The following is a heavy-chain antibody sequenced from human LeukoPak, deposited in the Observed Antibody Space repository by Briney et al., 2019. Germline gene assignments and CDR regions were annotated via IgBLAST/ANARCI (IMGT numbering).Heavy chain of an antibody. CDR2: INSDGSST. CDR3: ARRDIVVVVSASDY. D-gene: IGHD2-15*01. J-gene: IGHJ4*02. Sequence: GGSLRLSCAASGFTFSSYWIHWVRQAPGKGLVWVSRINSDGSSTTYADSVRGRFTMSRDNSKNTVYLQMNSLRVDDTAVYYCARRDIVVVVSASDYWGQGTLVTVSS. CDR1: GFTFSSYW. V-gene: IGHV3-74*01.